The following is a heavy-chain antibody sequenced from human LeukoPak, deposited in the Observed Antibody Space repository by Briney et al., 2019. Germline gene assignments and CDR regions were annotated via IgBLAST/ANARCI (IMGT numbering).Heavy chain of an antibody. J-gene: IGHJ4*02. D-gene: IGHD6-19*01. Sequence: PSETLSLTCSVSGGSISSSSFYWGWIRQPPGKGLEWIGEINHSGSTNYNPSLKSRVTISVDTSKNQFSLKLSSVTAADTAVYYCARLISSGWLPFDYWGQGTLVTVSS. CDR3: ARLISSGWLPFDY. V-gene: IGHV4-39*07. CDR2: INHSGST. CDR1: GGSISSSSFY.